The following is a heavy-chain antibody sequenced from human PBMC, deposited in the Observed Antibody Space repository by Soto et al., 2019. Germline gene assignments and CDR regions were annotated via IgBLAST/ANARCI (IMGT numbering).Heavy chain of an antibody. CDR2: ISGSGGST. CDR1: GFTFSSYA. V-gene: IGHV3-23*01. J-gene: IGHJ4*02. D-gene: IGHD4-17*01. Sequence: GGSLRLSCAASGFTFSSYAMSWVRQAPGKGLEWVSAISGSGGSTYYADSVKGRFTISRDNTKSTMYLQMNSLRVEDTATYHCANEMTTNPFEYWGQGTLVTVSS. CDR3: ANEMTTNPFEY.